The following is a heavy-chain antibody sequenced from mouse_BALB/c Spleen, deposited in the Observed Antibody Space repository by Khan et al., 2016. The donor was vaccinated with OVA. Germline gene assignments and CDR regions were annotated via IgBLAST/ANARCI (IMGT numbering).Heavy chain of an antibody. V-gene: IGHV3-2*02. CDR3: ARIYGGDFDY. Sequence: EVQLQESGPGLVKPSQSLSLTCTVTGYSITNYYAWNWIRQFPGNKLEWMGYISYSGNTKYNPSLKSRISITRDTSKNPFFLQLNSVTIEDTATYYCARIYGGDFDYWGQGTTLTVAS. D-gene: IGHD1-1*01. CDR1: GYSITNYYA. J-gene: IGHJ2*01. CDR2: ISYSGNT.